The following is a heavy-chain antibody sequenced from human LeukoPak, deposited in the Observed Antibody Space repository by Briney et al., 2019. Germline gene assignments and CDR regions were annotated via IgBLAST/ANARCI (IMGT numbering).Heavy chain of an antibody. CDR2: INPSGGST. J-gene: IGHJ4*02. D-gene: IGHD1-7*01. Sequence: ASVKVSCKASGYTFTSYYIHWVRQAPGQGLEWMGIINPSGGSTSYAQKFQGRVTMTGDTSTSTVYMDLSSLRSEDTAVYYCARDPRITGTKESDYWGQGTLVTVSS. CDR3: ARDPRITGTKESDY. V-gene: IGHV1-46*01. CDR1: GYTFTSYY.